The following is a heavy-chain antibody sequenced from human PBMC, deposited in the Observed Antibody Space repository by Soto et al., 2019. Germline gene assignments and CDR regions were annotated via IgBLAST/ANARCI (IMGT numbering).Heavy chain of an antibody. Sequence: ASVKVSCKASGYTFTSYGISWVRQAPEQGLEWMGWISAYNGNTNYAQKLQGRVTMTTDTSTSTACMELRSLRSDDTAVYYCARDTPHLPYYDFWSGSYYYYYGMDVWGQGTTVTVSS. CDR3: ARDTPHLPYYDFWSGSYYYYYGMDV. CDR2: ISAYNGNT. V-gene: IGHV1-18*01. J-gene: IGHJ6*02. CDR1: GYTFTSYG. D-gene: IGHD3-3*01.